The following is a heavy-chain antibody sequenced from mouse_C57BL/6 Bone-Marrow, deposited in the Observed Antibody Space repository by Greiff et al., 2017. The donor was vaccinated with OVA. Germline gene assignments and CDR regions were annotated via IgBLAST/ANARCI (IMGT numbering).Heavy chain of an antibody. CDR1: GYTFTDYE. D-gene: IGHD4-1*01. J-gene: IGHJ1*03. Sequence: VQLQQSGAELVRPGASVTLSCKASGYTFTDYEMHWVKQTPVHGLEWIGAIDPETGGTAYNQKFKGKAILTADKSSSTAYMELRSLTSEDSAVYFCARSNWGWYFDVWGTGTTVTVSS. CDR2: IDPETGGT. V-gene: IGHV1-15*01. CDR3: ARSNWGWYFDV.